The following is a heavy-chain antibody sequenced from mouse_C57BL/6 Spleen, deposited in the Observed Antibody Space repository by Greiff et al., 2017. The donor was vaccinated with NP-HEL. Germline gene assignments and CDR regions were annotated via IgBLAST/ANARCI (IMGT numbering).Heavy chain of an antibody. V-gene: IGHV6-3*01. CDR1: GFTFSNYW. J-gene: IGHJ1*03. CDR3: TGSYYYGSSYAFDV. CDR2: IRLKSDNYAT. D-gene: IGHD1-1*01. Sequence: DVQLVESGGGLVQPGGSMKLSCVASGFTFSNYWMNWVRQSPEKGLEWVAQIRLKSDNYATHYAESVKGRFTISRDDSKSSVYLQMNNLRAEDTGIYYCTGSYYYGSSYAFDVWGTGTTVTVSS.